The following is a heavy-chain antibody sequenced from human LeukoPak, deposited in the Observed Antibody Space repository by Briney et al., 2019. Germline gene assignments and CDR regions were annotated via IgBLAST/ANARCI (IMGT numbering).Heavy chain of an antibody. D-gene: IGHD2-15*01. CDR3: ARVGRYCSGGSCSNNWFDP. CDR1: GGSFSGYY. Sequence: SETLSLTCAVYGGSFSGYYWSWIRQPPGKGLEWIGEINHSGSTNNNPSLKGRVTISVDTSKNQFSLKLSSVTAADTAVYYCARVGRYCSGGSCSNNWFDPWGQGTLVTVSS. J-gene: IGHJ5*02. CDR2: INHSGST. V-gene: IGHV4-34*01.